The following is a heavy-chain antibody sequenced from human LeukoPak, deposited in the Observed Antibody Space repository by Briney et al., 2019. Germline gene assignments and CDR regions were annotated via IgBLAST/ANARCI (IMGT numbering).Heavy chain of an antibody. D-gene: IGHD3-10*01. CDR1: GGSFSGYY. V-gene: IGHV4-34*01. CDR3: ARRRMRGYYGSGSYYNPNWFDP. J-gene: IGHJ5*02. CDR2: INHSGST. Sequence: SETLSLTCAVYGGSFSGYYWSWLRKPPGKGREWIGEINHSGSTNYDPSLKSRVTISVDTSKNQFSLKLSSVTAADTAVYYCARRRMRGYYGSGSYYNPNWFDPWGQGTLVTVSS.